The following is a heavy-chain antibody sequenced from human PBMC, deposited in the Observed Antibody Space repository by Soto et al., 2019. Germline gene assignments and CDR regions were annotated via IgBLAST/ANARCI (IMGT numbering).Heavy chain of an antibody. CDR1: GGSISSGGYY. D-gene: IGHD6-13*01. Sequence: SETLSLTCTVSGGSISSGGYYWSWIRQHPGKGLEWIGEINHSGSTNYNPSLKSRVTISVDTSKNQFSLKLSSVTAADTAVYYCARGSIAAAGRGNWFDPWGQGTLVTVSS. CDR2: INHSGST. J-gene: IGHJ5*02. V-gene: IGHV4-31*03. CDR3: ARGSIAAAGRGNWFDP.